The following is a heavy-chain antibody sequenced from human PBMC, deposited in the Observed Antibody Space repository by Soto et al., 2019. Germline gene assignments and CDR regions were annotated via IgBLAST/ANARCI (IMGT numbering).Heavy chain of an antibody. V-gene: IGHV1-69*13. CDR2: IIPIFGTA. CDR3: ARGGYYYDSSGYRYYFDY. J-gene: IGHJ4*02. D-gene: IGHD3-22*01. Sequence: SVKVSCKASGGTFSSYAISWVRQAPGQGLEWMGGIIPIFGTANYAQKFQGRVTITADESTSTGYVELSSLRSEDTAVYYCARGGYYYDSSGYRYYFDYWGQGTLVTVSS. CDR1: GGTFSSYA.